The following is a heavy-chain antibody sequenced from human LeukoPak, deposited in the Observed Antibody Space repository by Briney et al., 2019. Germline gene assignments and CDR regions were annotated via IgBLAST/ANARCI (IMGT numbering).Heavy chain of an antibody. V-gene: IGHV3-21*01. J-gene: IGHJ5*02. CDR3: ARDLQYYDILTPENWFDP. Sequence: GSLRLSCAASGFTFSSYSMNWVRQAPGKGLEWVSSISSSSSYIYYADSVKGRFTISRDNAKNSLYLQMNSLRAEDTAVYYCARDLQYYDILTPENWFDPWGQGTLVTVSS. D-gene: IGHD3-9*01. CDR2: ISSSSSYI. CDR1: GFTFSSYS.